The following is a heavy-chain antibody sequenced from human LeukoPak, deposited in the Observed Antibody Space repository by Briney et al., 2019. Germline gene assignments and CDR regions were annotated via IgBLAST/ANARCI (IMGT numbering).Heavy chain of an antibody. V-gene: IGHV3-23*01. CDR1: GFSFSSYA. J-gene: IGHJ4*02. CDR2: ISGSGGRT. Sequence: GASLRLSCAASGFSFSSYAMSWVRQAPGKGLEWVSAISGSGGRTYYPDSVKGRFTISRDNSKNTLYLQTNSLRAEDTALYYCAKSGSLHDLWIHFDYWGQGTLVTVSS. D-gene: IGHD3-3*01. CDR3: AKSGSLHDLWIHFDY.